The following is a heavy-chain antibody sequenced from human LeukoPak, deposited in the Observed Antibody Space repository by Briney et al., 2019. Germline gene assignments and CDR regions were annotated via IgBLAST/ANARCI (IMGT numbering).Heavy chain of an antibody. Sequence: PSQTLSLTCTVSGGSISSGGYYWSWIRQHPGKGLEWIGYIYYSGSTYYNPSLKSRVTISVDTSKNQFSLKLSSVTAADTVVYYCATNFSGYYLIGLEWYAFDIWGQGTMVTVSS. V-gene: IGHV4-31*03. CDR2: IYYSGST. CDR1: GGSISSGGYY. D-gene: IGHD3-22*01. J-gene: IGHJ3*02. CDR3: ATNFSGYYLIGLEWYAFDI.